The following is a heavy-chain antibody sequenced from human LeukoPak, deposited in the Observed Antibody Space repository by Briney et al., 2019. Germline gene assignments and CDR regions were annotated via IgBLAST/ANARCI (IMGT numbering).Heavy chain of an antibody. D-gene: IGHD1-26*01. V-gene: IGHV3-23*01. CDR3: AKDVGKWESLHFFDY. J-gene: IGHJ4*02. CDR2: ISGSGAST. CDR1: GFTFSTNA. Sequence: GGSLRLSCLTSGFTFSTNAMSWVRQAPGKGLEWISGISGSGASTYYADSVTGRFTITRDNSRNTLYLQMNSLRGDDTAVYYCAKDVGKWESLHFFDYWGQGTLVTVSS.